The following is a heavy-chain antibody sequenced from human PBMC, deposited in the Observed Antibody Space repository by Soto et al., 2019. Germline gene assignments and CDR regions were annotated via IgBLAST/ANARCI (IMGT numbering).Heavy chain of an antibody. J-gene: IGHJ4*02. CDR2: ISWDSGIR. D-gene: IGHD3-3*01. CDR3: AKDYTNYWSGYYAH. CDR1: GFSFNYHA. V-gene: IGHV3-9*01. Sequence: GGSLRLSCAASGFSFNYHAMHWVRQAPGKGLEWVSSISWDSGIREYADSVKGRFTISRDNAKNSLYLEMSSLRDDDTALYYCAKDYTNYWSGYYAHWGQGTPVTVSS.